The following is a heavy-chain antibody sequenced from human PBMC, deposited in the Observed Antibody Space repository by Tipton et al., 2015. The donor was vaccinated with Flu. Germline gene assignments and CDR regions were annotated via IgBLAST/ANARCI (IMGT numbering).Heavy chain of an antibody. J-gene: IGHJ4*02. CDR1: GYTFSSYG. V-gene: IGHV1-18*01. CDR3: ARGSGYAGDY. D-gene: IGHD5-12*01. Sequence: QVQLVQSGAEVKKPGASVKVSCKASGYTFSSYGVSWVRQAPGQGLEWMGWVSGYNDYPKYAQNFQGRVTMTADTSTSTAYMELRSLRSDDTAVYYCARGSGYAGDYWGQGTLVTVSS. CDR2: VSGYNDYP.